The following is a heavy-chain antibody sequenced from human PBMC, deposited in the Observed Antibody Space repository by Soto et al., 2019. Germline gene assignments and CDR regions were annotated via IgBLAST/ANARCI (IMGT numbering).Heavy chain of an antibody. CDR2: INHSGST. CDR1: GGSFSGYY. J-gene: IGHJ4*02. Sequence: QVQLQQWGAGLLKPSETLSLTCAVYGGSFSGYYWSWIRQPPGKGLEWIGEINHSGSTNYNPSLKSRVTISVDTSKNQCSLKLSSVTAADTAVYYCARERRGYSYGAHDYWGQGTLVTVSS. CDR3: ARERRGYSYGAHDY. D-gene: IGHD5-18*01. V-gene: IGHV4-34*01.